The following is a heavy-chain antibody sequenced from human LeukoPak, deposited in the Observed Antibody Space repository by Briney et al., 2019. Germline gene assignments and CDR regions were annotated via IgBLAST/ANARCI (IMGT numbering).Heavy chain of an antibody. J-gene: IGHJ3*02. CDR2: ILSSSSYI. CDR3: ALGISAADAFDI. CDR1: GFTFSTYS. Sequence: PGGSLRLSCAASGFTFSTYSMNWVRLAPGRGLEWVSFILSSSSYIYYADSVKGRFTISRDNAKNSLYLQMNSLRAEDTAVYYCALGISAADAFDIWGQGTMVTVSS. D-gene: IGHD7-27*01. V-gene: IGHV3-21*01.